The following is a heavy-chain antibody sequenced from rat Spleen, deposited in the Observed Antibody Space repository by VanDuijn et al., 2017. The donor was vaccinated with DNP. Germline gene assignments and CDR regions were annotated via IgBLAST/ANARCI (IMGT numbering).Heavy chain of an antibody. V-gene: IGHV2S12*01. J-gene: IGHJ2*01. D-gene: IGHD1-1*01. CDR1: GFSLTSYG. CDR2: ISSGGST. Sequence: QVQLKESGPGLVQPSQTLSLTCTVSGFSLTSYGVSWVRQPPGKGLEWIAAISSGGSTYYNSALKSRLSISRDTSTSQVFLKLNRLQTEDTATYYCARDGQWDYLDYWGQGVMVTVSS. CDR3: ARDGQWDYLDY.